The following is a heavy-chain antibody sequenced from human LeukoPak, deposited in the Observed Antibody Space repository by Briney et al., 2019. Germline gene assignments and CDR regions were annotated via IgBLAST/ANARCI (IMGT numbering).Heavy chain of an antibody. CDR3: ARVGSSGLDY. CDR1: GGSFSGYY. V-gene: IGHV4-4*07. J-gene: IGHJ4*02. Sequence: SETLSLTCAVSGGSFSGYYWSWIRQPAGKGLEWIGRIYTSGSTNYNPSLKSRVTMSVDTSKNQFSLKLSSVTAADTAVYYCARVGSSGLDYWGQGTLVTVSS. D-gene: IGHD3-22*01. CDR2: IYTSGST.